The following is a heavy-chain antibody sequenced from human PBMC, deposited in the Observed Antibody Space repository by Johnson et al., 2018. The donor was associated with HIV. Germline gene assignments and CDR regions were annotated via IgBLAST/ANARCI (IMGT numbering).Heavy chain of an antibody. CDR3: AKDLRRKQLGNHDAFDI. Sequence: QVQLVESGGGVVQPGGSLRLSCAASGFTFSSYGMHWVRQAPGKGLEWVAFIRYDGSNKYYADSVKGRFTIPRDNSKNTLYRQMNSLRAEDTAVYYCAKDLRRKQLGNHDAFDIGGQGTMVTVSS. V-gene: IGHV3-30*02. CDR1: GFTFSSYG. CDR2: IRYDGSNK. J-gene: IGHJ3*02. D-gene: IGHD6-13*01.